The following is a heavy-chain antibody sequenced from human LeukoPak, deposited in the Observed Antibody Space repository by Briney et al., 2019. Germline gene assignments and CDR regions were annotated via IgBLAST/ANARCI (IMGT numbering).Heavy chain of an antibody. CDR1: GFTFSSYS. Sequence: GGSLRLSCAASGFTFSSYSMNWVRQAPGKGLEWVSYISSSSSTIYYADSVKGRFTISRDNAKNSLYLQMNSLRAEDTAVYYCARDRPYSSSWFFDYWGQGTLVTVSS. J-gene: IGHJ4*02. D-gene: IGHD6-13*01. V-gene: IGHV3-48*04. CDR2: ISSSSSTI. CDR3: ARDRPYSSSWFFDY.